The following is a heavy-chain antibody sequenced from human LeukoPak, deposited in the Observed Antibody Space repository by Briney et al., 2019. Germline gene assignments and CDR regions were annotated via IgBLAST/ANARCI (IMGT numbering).Heavy chain of an antibody. J-gene: IGHJ4*02. Sequence: ASVKVSCKASGYTFTSYAMNWVRQAPGQGLEWMGWINPNSGGTNYAQKFQGRVTMTRDTSTSTAYMELSRLRSDDTAVYYCARVMVRGIYYFDYWGQGTLVTVSS. V-gene: IGHV1-2*02. CDR2: INPNSGGT. D-gene: IGHD3-10*01. CDR1: GYTFTSYA. CDR3: ARVMVRGIYYFDY.